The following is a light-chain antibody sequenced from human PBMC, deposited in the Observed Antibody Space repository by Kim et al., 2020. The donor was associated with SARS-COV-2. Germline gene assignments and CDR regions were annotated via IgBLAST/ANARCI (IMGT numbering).Light chain of an antibody. J-gene: IGLJ3*02. CDR2: GKN. CDR1: SLRSYY. V-gene: IGLV3-19*01. CDR3: NSRDSSGDHWV. Sequence: SSELTQDPAVSVALGQTVRITCQGDSLRSYYASWYQRKPGQAPVFVIYGKNNRPSGIPDRFSGSTSGNTASLTITGAQAEDEADYYCNSRDSSGDHWVFG.